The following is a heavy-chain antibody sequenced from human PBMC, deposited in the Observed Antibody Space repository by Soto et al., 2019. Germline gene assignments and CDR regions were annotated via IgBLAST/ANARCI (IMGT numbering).Heavy chain of an antibody. J-gene: IGHJ6*02. CDR2: IYIDGST. Sequence: EVQLVDSGGDLIQPGGSLRLSCGASGFTVSGNSLSWFRQAPGKGLEWVSYIYIDGSTYYADSVRGRFTLTRDNSKNTLYLQMNNLRGEDTAVYYCARDGGSGTAVAGIQYSGMDVWGQGTTVTVSS. CDR3: ARDGGSGTAVAGIQYSGMDV. V-gene: IGHV3-53*01. CDR1: GFTVSGNS. D-gene: IGHD6-19*01.